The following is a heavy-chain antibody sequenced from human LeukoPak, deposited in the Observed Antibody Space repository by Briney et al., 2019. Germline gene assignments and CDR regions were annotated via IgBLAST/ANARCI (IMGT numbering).Heavy chain of an antibody. CDR2: ISSSSSYI. CDR1: GFTFSSYS. V-gene: IGHV3-21*01. CDR3: ARDQRGWELARHEFDH. D-gene: IGHD1-26*01. Sequence: PGGSLRLSCAASGFTFSSYSMNWVRQAPGKGLEWVSSISSSSSYIYYADSLKGRFTISRDNAKNSLYLQVNSLRAEDTAVYYCARDQRGWELARHEFDHWGQGTLVTVSS. J-gene: IGHJ4*02.